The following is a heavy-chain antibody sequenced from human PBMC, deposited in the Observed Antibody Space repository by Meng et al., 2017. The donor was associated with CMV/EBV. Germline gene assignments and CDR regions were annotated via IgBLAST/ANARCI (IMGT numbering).Heavy chain of an antibody. D-gene: IGHD1-20*01. CDR3: ARLLYNWNDAGVDY. CDR1: GFTFSSYW. J-gene: IGHJ4*02. CDR2: IKQDGSEK. V-gene: IGHV3-7*01. Sequence: GGSLRLSCAASGFTFSSYWMSWIRQAPGKGLEWVANIKQDGSEKYYVDSVKGRFTISRDNAKNSLYLQMNSLRAEDTAVYYCARLLYNWNDAGVDYWGQGMLVTVSS.